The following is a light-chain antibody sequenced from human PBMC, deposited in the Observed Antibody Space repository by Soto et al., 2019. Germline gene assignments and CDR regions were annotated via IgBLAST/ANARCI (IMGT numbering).Light chain of an antibody. CDR1: SSDVGGYNY. J-gene: IGLJ2*01. Sequence: QSALTQPASVSGSPGQSITISCTGTSSDVGGYNYVSWYQQHPGKAPKLMIYEVSNRPSGVSSRFSGSKSGNTASLTISGLQAEDEADYYCSSYTRSIALVLFGGGTKLTVL. CDR3: SSYTRSIALVL. CDR2: EVS. V-gene: IGLV2-14*01.